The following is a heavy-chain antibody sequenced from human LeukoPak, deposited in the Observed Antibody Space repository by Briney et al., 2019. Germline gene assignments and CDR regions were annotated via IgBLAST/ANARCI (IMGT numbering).Heavy chain of an antibody. V-gene: IGHV1-8*01. D-gene: IGHD3-10*01. CDR2: MNPNSGNT. Sequence: RRASVKVSCKASGYTFTSYDSNWVRQATGQGLEWMGWMNPNSGNTGYAQKFQGRVTMTRNTSISTAYMELSSLRSEDTAVYYCARGKKTMVRGVLYYFDYWGQGTLVTVSS. CDR1: GYTFTSYD. CDR3: ARGKKTMVRGVLYYFDY. J-gene: IGHJ4*02.